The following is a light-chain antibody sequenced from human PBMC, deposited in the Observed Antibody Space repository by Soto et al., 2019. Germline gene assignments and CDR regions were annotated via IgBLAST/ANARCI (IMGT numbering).Light chain of an antibody. CDR2: GTS. Sequence: ELVLTQSPGTLSSSPGERTTISCRASQRMSSNYLAWYQQKPGQSPRHLLYGTSSRATGIPDRFSGSGSGTDFTLTISGMEPEDSAVYYCQQDETLPPRYTFGQGTKLESK. V-gene: IGKV3-20*01. J-gene: IGKJ2*01. CDR1: QRMSSNY. CDR3: QQDETLPPRYT.